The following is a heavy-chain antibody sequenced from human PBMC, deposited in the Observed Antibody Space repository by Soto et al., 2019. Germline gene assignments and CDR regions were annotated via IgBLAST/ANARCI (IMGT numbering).Heavy chain of an antibody. Sequence: QLQLQESGSGLVKPSHTLSLTCTVSGGSISNAAYSWSWIRQPPGKGLEWIGYIYPSGMPFYNPSLRSRVTISIDRSNDQFSPNLKSVTAADTAVYYCARERGGYGLFDSWGQGTLVTVSS. V-gene: IGHV4-30-2*01. J-gene: IGHJ4*02. D-gene: IGHD5-18*01. CDR2: IYPSGMP. CDR1: GGSISNAAYS. CDR3: ARERGGYGLFDS.